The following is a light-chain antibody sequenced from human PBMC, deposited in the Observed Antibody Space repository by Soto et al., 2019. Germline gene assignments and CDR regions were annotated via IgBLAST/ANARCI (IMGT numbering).Light chain of an antibody. CDR2: CAS. Sequence: ESMLTQSPGTLSLSPGERATLSCRSSQSVSTRYLAWYQQKPGQAPRLLIYCASIRAAGIPDRFSGSGSGTDLTLTISRLEPEDFAVYYCNQFGSSPLAFTFGQGTKMEI. CDR1: QSVSTRY. CDR3: NQFGSSPLAFT. J-gene: IGKJ2*01. V-gene: IGKV3-20*01.